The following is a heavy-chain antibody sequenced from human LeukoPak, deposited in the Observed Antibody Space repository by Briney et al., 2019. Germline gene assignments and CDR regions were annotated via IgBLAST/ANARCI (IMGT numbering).Heavy chain of an antibody. V-gene: IGHV4-59*12. D-gene: IGHD6-13*01. Sequence: SETLSLTCTVSGGSISSYYWSWIRQPPGKGLEWIGYIYYSGSTNYNPSLKSRVTISVDTSKNQFSLKLSSVTAADTAVYYCARNPRIAAAGTRIRWFDPWGQGTLVTVSS. J-gene: IGHJ5*02. CDR3: ARNPRIAAAGTRIRWFDP. CDR1: GGSISSYY. CDR2: IYYSGST.